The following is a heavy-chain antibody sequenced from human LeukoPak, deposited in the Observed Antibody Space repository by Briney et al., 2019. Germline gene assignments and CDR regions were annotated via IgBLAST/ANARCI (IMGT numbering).Heavy chain of an antibody. CDR1: GYTFTGYY. D-gene: IGHD4-11*01. Sequence: ASVTVSCKASGYTFTGYYMHWVRQAPGQGLEWMGWINPNSGGTNYAQNFQDRVTMTRDTSISTAYMELSRLRSDDTAVYYCARGNDFSNSGPLLDYWGQGTLVTVSS. V-gene: IGHV1-2*02. CDR3: ARGNDFSNSGPLLDY. J-gene: IGHJ4*02. CDR2: INPNSGGT.